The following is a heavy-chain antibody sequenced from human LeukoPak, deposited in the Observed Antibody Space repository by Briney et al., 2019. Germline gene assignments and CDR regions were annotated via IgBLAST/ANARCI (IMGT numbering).Heavy chain of an antibody. D-gene: IGHD3-10*01. V-gene: IGHV4-39*07. CDR2: IYYSGST. CDR3: ARETYGSGRTRFDY. J-gene: IGHJ4*02. CDR1: GGSISSSSYY. Sequence: SSETLSLTCSVFGGSISSSSYYWGWIRQPPGKGLEWIGSIYYSGSTYYNLSLKSRVTISIDTSKNQFSLKLSSVTAADTAVYYCARETYGSGRTRFDYWGQGTLVTVSS.